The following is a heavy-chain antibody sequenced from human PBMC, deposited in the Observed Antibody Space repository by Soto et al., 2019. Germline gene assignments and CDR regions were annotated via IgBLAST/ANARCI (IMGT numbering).Heavy chain of an antibody. J-gene: IGHJ5*02. V-gene: IGHV3-23*01. CDR1: GFTFSNYA. CDR3: ALVVPAARAFDP. Sequence: GGSLRLSCAASGFTFSNYAMNWVRQAPGKGLEWVSAISGSGGSTYYADSVKGRFTISRDNSKNTLYLQMNSLRAEDTAVYYCALVVPAARAFDPWGQGTLVTVSS. CDR2: ISGSGGST. D-gene: IGHD2-2*01.